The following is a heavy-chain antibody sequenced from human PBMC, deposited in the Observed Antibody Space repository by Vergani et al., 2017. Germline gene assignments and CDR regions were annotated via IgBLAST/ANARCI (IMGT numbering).Heavy chain of an antibody. Sequence: EVQLLESGGGLVQPGGSRRLSCAGAGFTFDTYTMAYVRRAPGKGLEWVATISSGGGDIFYADSVQGRFTISRDNSKNTLFLQMNSLKDEDTAVYYCTTAWGLYYLHGEYFQYWGRGTLVSVSS. J-gene: IGHJ1*01. V-gene: IGHV3-23*01. D-gene: IGHD3-10*01. CDR3: TTAWGLYYLHGEYFQY. CDR1: GFTFDTYT. CDR2: ISSGGGDI.